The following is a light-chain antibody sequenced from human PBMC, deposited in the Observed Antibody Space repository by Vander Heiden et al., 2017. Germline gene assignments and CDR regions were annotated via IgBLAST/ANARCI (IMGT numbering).Light chain of an antibody. CDR1: SSDVGDSNH. J-gene: IGLJ1*01. CDR2: EVT. V-gene: IGLV2-14*01. CDR3: YSYTSKSTRYV. Sequence: QSALTQPASVSGSPGQSITISCTGASSDVGDSNHASWYQPPRGKAPKLIIFEVTNRPSGVSNRFSGSKSDNTASLTISGLQAEDEADYYCYSYTSKSTRYVFGTGTKVTVL.